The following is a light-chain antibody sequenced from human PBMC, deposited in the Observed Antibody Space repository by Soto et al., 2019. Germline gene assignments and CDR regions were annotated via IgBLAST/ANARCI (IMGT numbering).Light chain of an antibody. CDR1: SSNVQNNY. CDR2: GNN. J-gene: IGLJ2*01. V-gene: IGLV1-51*01. CDR3: VTWDSSLSAAV. Sequence: QSVLTQPPSVSAAPGQTVTISCSGSSSNVQNNYVSWHQKLPGAAPKLLIYGNNKRPSGIPDRFSGSKSGATATLGITGLQTGDAADYYCVTWDSSLSAAVFGGGTKLTVL.